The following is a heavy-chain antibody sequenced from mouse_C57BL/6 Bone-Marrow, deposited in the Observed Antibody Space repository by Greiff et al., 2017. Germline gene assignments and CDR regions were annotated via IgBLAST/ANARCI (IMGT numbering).Heavy chain of an antibody. CDR1: GYSFTGYY. J-gene: IGHJ3*01. CDR2: INPSTGGT. D-gene: IGHD2-2*01. V-gene: IGHV1-42*01. Sequence: VQLKQSGPELVKPGASVKISCKASGYSFTGYYMNWVKQSPEKSLEWIGEINPSTGGTTYNQKFKAKATLTVDKSSSTAYMQLKSLTSEDSAVYYCANLYYGYLAWFAYWGQGTLVTVSA. CDR3: ANLYYGYLAWFAY.